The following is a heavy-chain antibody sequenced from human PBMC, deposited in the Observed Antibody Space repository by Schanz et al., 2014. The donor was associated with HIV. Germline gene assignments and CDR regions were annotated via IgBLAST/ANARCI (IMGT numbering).Heavy chain of an antibody. D-gene: IGHD1-26*01. CDR1: GFIFRTHG. Sequence: QVQLVKTGGGVVQPGRSLRLSCAASGFIFRTHGMHWVRQAPGKGLEWVAVISYDGSNKYYADSVKGRFTISRDNAKNSLYLQMYRLRAEDTAVYYCARDGESGSYYPGWFDPWGQGTLVTVSS. CDR2: ISYDGSNK. J-gene: IGHJ5*02. V-gene: IGHV3-30*03. CDR3: ARDGESGSYYPGWFDP.